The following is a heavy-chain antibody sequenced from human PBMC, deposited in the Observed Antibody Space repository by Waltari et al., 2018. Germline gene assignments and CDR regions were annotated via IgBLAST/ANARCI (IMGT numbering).Heavy chain of an antibody. CDR1: GYTFTSYD. Sequence: QVQLVQSGAEVKQPGASVKVSCKASGYTFTSYDINLVPQAPGQGLEWMGWMNPNSGNTGYAQKFQGRVTMTRNTSISTAYMELSSLRSEDTAVYYCARGLLHYGSGVPSDYWGQGTLVTVSS. J-gene: IGHJ4*02. V-gene: IGHV1-8*01. D-gene: IGHD3-10*01. CDR2: MNPNSGNT. CDR3: ARGLLHYGSGVPSDY.